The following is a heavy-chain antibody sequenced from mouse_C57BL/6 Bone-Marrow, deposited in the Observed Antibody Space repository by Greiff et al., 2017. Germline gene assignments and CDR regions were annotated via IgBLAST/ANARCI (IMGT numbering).Heavy chain of an antibody. Sequence: VQLQQSGPELVKPGASVKISCKASGYTFTDYYMNWVKQSHGKSLEWIGDINPNNGGTSYNQKFKGKATLTVDKSSSTAYMELRSLTSEDSAVYYCARETPPFEYWGQGTLVTVSA. CDR1: GYTFTDYY. CDR3: ARETPPFEY. CDR2: INPNNGGT. V-gene: IGHV1-26*01. J-gene: IGHJ3*01.